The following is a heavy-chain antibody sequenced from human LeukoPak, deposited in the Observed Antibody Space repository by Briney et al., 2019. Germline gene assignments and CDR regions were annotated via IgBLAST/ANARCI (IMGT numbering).Heavy chain of an antibody. CDR3: TKIGRAASWGNWFES. CDR1: GFIFSTYW. V-gene: IGHV3-7*03. Sequence: PGGSLRLSCGASGFIFSTYWMSWVRQAPGKGLEWVANIKEDGSESHYVDSVKGRFTISRDNSKNTLYLQMGSLRVEDTAVYYCTKIGRAASWGNWFESWGQGTLVTVSS. D-gene: IGHD6-13*01. CDR2: IKEDGSES. J-gene: IGHJ5*01.